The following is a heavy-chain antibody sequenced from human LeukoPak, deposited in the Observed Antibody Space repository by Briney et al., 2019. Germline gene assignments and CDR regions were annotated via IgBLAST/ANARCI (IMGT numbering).Heavy chain of an antibody. V-gene: IGHV4-39*01. CDR2: IYYSGST. D-gene: IGHD3-16*01. J-gene: IGHJ4*02. Sequence: PSETLSLTCTVSGGSISSSSYYWGWIRQPPGKGLEWIGSIYYSGSTYYNPSLKSRVTISVDTSKNQFSLKLSSVTAADTAVHYCARAVWGSYECYFDYWGQGTLVTVSS. CDR3: ARAVWGSYECYFDY. CDR1: GGSISSSSYY.